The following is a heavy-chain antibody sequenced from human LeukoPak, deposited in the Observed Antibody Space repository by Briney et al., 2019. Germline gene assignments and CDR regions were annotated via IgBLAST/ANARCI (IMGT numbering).Heavy chain of an antibody. CDR1: GFTFSNAW. J-gene: IGHJ4*02. V-gene: IGHV3-9*03. Sequence: PGGSLRLSCAASGFTFSNAWMSWVRQAPGKGLEWVSGISWNSGSIGYADSVKGRFTISRDNAKNSLYLQMNSLRAEDMALYYCAKDISSSIAAAETFFDYWGQGTLVTVSS. CDR2: ISWNSGSI. D-gene: IGHD6-13*01. CDR3: AKDISSSIAAAETFFDY.